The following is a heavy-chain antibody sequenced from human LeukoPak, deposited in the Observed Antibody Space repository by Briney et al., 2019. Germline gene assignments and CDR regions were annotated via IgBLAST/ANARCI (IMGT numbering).Heavy chain of an antibody. CDR1: GYSFTSYW. CDR2: IYPGDSDT. D-gene: IGHD2-8*01. Sequence: GESLKISCKGSGYSFTSYWIGWVRQMPGKGLEWMGIIYPGDSDTRYSPSFQGQVTISADKSISTAYLQWRSLQASDSAMYYCAKLGYCTNGICYSLDSWGQGTLVTVSS. J-gene: IGHJ4*02. V-gene: IGHV5-51*01. CDR3: AKLGYCTNGICYSLDS.